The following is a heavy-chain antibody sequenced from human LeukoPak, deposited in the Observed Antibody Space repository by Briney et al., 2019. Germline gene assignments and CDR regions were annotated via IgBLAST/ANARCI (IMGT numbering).Heavy chain of an antibody. D-gene: IGHD6-6*01. J-gene: IGHJ6*02. CDR1: GGSISSYY. Sequence: SETLSLTCAVSGGSISSYYWTWIRQPPGKGLEWVGYIQNSAIYRAKIKSSPSLQSRVSLSIDTSKNQVSLTVNSVAAADTAVYYCARLSSTLYYSMDVWGPGTAVTVSS. CDR3: ARLSSTLYYSMDV. V-gene: IGHV4-59*08. CDR2: IQNSAIYRAKI.